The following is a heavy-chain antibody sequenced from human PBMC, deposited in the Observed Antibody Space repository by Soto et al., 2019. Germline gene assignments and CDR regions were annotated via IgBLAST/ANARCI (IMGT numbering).Heavy chain of an antibody. CDR2: ITGNADKT. Sequence: EVQLLESGGDLVQPGGSLRLSCAASGFSLSNYAMTWVRQAPGKGLEWVSGITGNADKTYYADSVKGRFIISRDNSKNTLYLQMNSLRAEDTALYYCARDCSSSSCSVWHYWGQGTLVTVSS. D-gene: IGHD2-2*01. CDR3: ARDCSSSSCSVWHY. CDR1: GFSLSNYA. V-gene: IGHV3-23*01. J-gene: IGHJ4*02.